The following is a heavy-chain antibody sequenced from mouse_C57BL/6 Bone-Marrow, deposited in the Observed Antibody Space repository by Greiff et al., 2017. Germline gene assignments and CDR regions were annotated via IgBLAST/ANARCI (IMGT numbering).Heavy chain of an antibody. CDR1: GYTFTGYW. CDR2: ILPGSGST. D-gene: IGHD2-4*01. Sequence: VQGVESGAELMKPGASVKLSCKATGYTFTGYWIEWVKQRPGHGLEWIGEILPGSGSTNYNEKFKGKATFTADTSSNTAYMQLSSLTTEDSAIYDGAREGIGYDYEGWFAYWGQGTLVTVSA. V-gene: IGHV1-9*01. CDR3: AREGIGYDYEGWFAY. J-gene: IGHJ3*01.